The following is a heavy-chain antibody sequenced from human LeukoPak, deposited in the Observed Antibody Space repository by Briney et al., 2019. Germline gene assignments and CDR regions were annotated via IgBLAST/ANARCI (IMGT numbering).Heavy chain of an antibody. D-gene: IGHD3-10*01. CDR2: ISGSGGST. CDR1: GFTFSSYG. V-gene: IGHV3-23*01. J-gene: IGHJ6*03. CDR3: AKVKGKLWFGELFHYYMDV. Sequence: PGGSLRLSCAASGFTFSSYGMSWVRQAPGKGLEWVSAISGSGGSTYYADSVKGRFTISRDNSKNTLYLQMNSLRAEDTAVYYCAKVKGKLWFGELFHYYMDVWGKGTTVTISS.